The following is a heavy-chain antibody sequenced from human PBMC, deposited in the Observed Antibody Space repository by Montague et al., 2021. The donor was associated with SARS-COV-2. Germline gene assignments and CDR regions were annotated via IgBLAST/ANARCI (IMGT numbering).Heavy chain of an antibody. V-gene: IGHV3-23*01. CDR1: GFRFSGYA. J-gene: IGHJ4*02. CDR2: TGASGNDT. Sequence: SLRLSCAASGFRFSGYAMSWVRQAPGKGLEWVSATGASGNDTYYXDSVRGRFTSSRDNSKNMLYLQLNSLRVEDTAVYYCAKRVVVTSYRYFDYWGQGTLVTVSS. CDR3: AKRVVVTSYRYFDY. D-gene: IGHD2-21*02.